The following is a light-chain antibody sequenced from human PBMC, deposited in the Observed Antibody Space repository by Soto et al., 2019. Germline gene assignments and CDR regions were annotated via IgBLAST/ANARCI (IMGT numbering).Light chain of an antibody. Sequence: QTVVTQEPSFSVSPGRTVTLTCSLSSGSVSTNYYPSWYQQTPGQAPRTLIYSTNTPSSGVPDRFSGSILGNKAALTITGAQADDESDYYCALYVGSGISLFGGGTKLTVL. CDR3: ALYVGSGISL. V-gene: IGLV8-61*01. J-gene: IGLJ3*02. CDR2: STN. CDR1: SGSVSTNYY.